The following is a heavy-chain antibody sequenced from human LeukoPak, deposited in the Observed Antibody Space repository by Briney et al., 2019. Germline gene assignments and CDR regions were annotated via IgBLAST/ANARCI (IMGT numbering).Heavy chain of an antibody. J-gene: IGHJ4*02. CDR3: ARVGDRGWNPFEY. CDR1: GGTFSSYA. Sequence: GASVKVSCKASGGTFSSYAISWVRQAPGQGLEWMGGIIPIFGTANYAQKFQGRVTITTDESMSTAYLELSRLRSDDTAMYYCARVGDRGWNPFEYWGQGTLVTVSS. D-gene: IGHD1-1*01. CDR2: IIPIFGTA. V-gene: IGHV1-69*05.